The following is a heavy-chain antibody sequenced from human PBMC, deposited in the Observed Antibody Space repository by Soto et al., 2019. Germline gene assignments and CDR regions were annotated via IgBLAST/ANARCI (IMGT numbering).Heavy chain of an antibody. D-gene: IGHD1-1*01. CDR3: ARGNGIGTSYGMDV. J-gene: IGHJ6*04. Sequence: QVQLQESGPGLVKPSQTLSLTCTVSGGSISSGGYYWSWIRQHPGKGLEWIGYIYYSGSTYYSPSLMSRVTISVDTSKNQYSQKLSSVTAADTAVYYCARGNGIGTSYGMDVWGKGTTVTVSS. CDR1: GGSISSGGYY. V-gene: IGHV4-31*03. CDR2: IYYSGST.